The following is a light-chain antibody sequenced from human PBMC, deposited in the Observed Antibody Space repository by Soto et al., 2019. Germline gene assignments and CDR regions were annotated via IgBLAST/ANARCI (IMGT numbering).Light chain of an antibody. CDR3: QQGYSYPYT. V-gene: IGKV1-9*01. CDR2: GAS. J-gene: IGKJ2*01. CDR1: QGIGTD. Sequence: IQLTQSPSSLSASAGDRVTFTCRASQGIGTDLAWYQQKPGIAPKLLIYGASTLQSGVPSRFSGSGSGAYFTLTISSLQPEDFATYYCQQGYSYPYTFGPGTKLQIK.